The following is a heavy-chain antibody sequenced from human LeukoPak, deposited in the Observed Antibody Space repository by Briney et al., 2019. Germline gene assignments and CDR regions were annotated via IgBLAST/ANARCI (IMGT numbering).Heavy chain of an antibody. J-gene: IGHJ4*02. CDR2: IIPIFGTA. D-gene: IGHD6-13*01. Sequence: SVKVSCKASGGTFSSYAISWVRQAPGQGLELMGRIIPIFGTATYAQTFHGRVTITTDESTSKAYMELGSLRSEDTAVYYCARDLARKSPSWYPPLDWGQGTLVTVSS. V-gene: IGHV1-69*05. CDR1: GGTFSSYA. CDR3: ARDLARKSPSWYPPLD.